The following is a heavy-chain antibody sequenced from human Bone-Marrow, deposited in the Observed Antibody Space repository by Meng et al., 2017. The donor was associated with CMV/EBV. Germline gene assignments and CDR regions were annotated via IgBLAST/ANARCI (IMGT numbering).Heavy chain of an antibody. CDR2: IYYSGST. Sequence: TVSGGSISSGSYYWSWIRQHPGKGLEWIGYIYYSGSTYYNPSHMIRVTMSVDTSKNQFSLKLSSVTAADTAVYYCAGVGLDGYSFDYWGHGTLVTVSS. CDR3: AGVGLDGYSFDY. CDR1: GGSISSGSYY. V-gene: IGHV4-31*02. J-gene: IGHJ4*01. D-gene: IGHD3/OR15-3a*01.